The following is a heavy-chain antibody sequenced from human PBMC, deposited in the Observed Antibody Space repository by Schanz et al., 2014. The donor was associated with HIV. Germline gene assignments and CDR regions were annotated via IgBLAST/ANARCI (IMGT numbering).Heavy chain of an antibody. CDR1: GGSFSGYY. J-gene: IGHJ4*02. Sequence: QVQLQQWGAGLLRPSETLSLTCAVYGGSFSGYYWSWIRQPPGKGLEWIGAINHSESTNYNPSLNSRVTISLDKSKNQFSLKLPSVTAADTAVFYCARELLTTVTPSFDSWGQGILVTVSS. V-gene: IGHV4-34*01. CDR2: INHSEST. D-gene: IGHD4-4*01. CDR3: ARELLTTVTPSFDS.